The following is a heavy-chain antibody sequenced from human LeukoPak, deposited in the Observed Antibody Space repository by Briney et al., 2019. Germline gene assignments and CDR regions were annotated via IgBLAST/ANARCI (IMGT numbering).Heavy chain of an antibody. D-gene: IGHD2-21*02. CDR2: VYYGGSS. J-gene: IGHJ4*02. CDR1: GVSIRNTNYY. Sequence: SETLSLTCSVSGVSIRNTNYYWGCFRQPPGKGLEWIGSVYYGGSSYYHPSLKSRVTISVDTSKNQFSLNVNSVTAADTALYFCARHFPDCGADYHPPRAVDYWGQGILVTVSS. V-gene: IGHV4-39*01. CDR3: ARHFPDCGADYHPPRAVDY.